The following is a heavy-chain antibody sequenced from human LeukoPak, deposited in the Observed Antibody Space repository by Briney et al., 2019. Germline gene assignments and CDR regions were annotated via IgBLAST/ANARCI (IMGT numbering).Heavy chain of an antibody. CDR2: IYTSGST. J-gene: IGHJ6*03. D-gene: IGHD2-2*01. CDR3: ARAYCSSTSCYGPDYYYYYMDV. Sequence: PSETLSLTCTVSGGSISSYYWSWIRQPAGKGLEWIGRIYTSGSTNYNPSLKSRVTMSVDTSKNQFSLKLSSVTAADTAVYYCARAYCSSTSCYGPDYYYYYMDVWGKGTTVTVSS. CDR1: GGSISSYY. V-gene: IGHV4-4*07.